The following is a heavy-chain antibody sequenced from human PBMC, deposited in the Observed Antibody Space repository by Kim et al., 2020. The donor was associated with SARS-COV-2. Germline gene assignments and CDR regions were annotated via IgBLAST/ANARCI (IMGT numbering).Heavy chain of an antibody. D-gene: IGHD3-9*01. V-gene: IGHV3-15*01. CDR3: TTDLYGILTGWGEFDP. Sequence: PVKGRFTISRDDSKNTLYLQMNSLKTEDTAVYYCTTDLYGILTGWGEFDPWGQGTLVTVSS. J-gene: IGHJ5*02.